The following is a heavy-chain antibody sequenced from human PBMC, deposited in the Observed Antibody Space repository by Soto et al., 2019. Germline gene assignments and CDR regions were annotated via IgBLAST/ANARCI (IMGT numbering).Heavy chain of an antibody. CDR2: IIPIFGTA. Sequence: QVQLVQSGAEVKKPGSSVKVSCKASGGTFSSYAISWERQAPGQGLEWMGGIIPIFGTANYAQKFQGRVTITADESTRTAYMELSSLRSEDTAVYYCAISDIVATIGEDNWFDPWGQGTLVTVSS. CDR3: AISDIVATIGEDNWFDP. CDR1: GGTFSSYA. J-gene: IGHJ5*02. V-gene: IGHV1-69*01. D-gene: IGHD5-12*01.